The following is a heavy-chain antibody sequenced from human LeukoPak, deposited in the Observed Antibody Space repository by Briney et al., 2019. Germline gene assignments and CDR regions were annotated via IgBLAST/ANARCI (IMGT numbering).Heavy chain of an antibody. D-gene: IGHD3-10*01. CDR1: GYTFTSYG. V-gene: IGHV1-8*01. CDR2: MNPNSGNT. Sequence: ASVKVSCKASGYTFTSYGINWVRQATGQGLEWMGWMNPNSGNTGYAQKFQGRVTMTRNTSISTAHMELSSLRSEDTAVYYCARGRITMVRGVIRYWYFDLWGRGTLVTVSS. CDR3: ARGRITMVRGVIRYWYFDL. J-gene: IGHJ2*01.